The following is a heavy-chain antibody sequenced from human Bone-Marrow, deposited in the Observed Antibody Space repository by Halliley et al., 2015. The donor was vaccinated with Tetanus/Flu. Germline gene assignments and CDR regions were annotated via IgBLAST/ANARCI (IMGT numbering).Heavy chain of an antibody. V-gene: IGHV4-31*03. D-gene: IGHD3-10*01. Sequence: TLFLTCTVSGGSINSGSYYWTWIRQHPGKGLEWIGYMFDTGSTYYNPSLKSRITISADTSKNQFSLRLSFVTAADTAVYYCARGEGTFWVDSWGPGTLVTVSS. J-gene: IGHJ4*02. CDR3: ARGEGTFWVDS. CDR1: GGSINSGSYY. CDR2: MFDTGST.